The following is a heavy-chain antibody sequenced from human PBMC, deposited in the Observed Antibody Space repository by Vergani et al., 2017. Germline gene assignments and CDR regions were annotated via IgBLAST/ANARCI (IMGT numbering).Heavy chain of an antibody. V-gene: IGHV3-23*01. D-gene: IGHD6-19*01. CDR1: GFTFSSYA. Sequence: EVQLLESGGGLVQPGGSLRLSCAASGFTFSSYAMSWVRQASGKGLEWVSTLSASDRRTHYADSVKGRFTISRDNSKNTLFLHMNSLRPEDTAVYYCAKVGRSEVAGTFGAFDIWGQGTMVTVSS. CDR3: AKVGRSEVAGTFGAFDI. J-gene: IGHJ3*02. CDR2: LSASDRRT.